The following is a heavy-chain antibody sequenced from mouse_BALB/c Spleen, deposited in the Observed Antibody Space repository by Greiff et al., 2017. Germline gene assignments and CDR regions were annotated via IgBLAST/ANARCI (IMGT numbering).Heavy chain of an antibody. V-gene: IGHV1S81*02. CDR1: GYTFTSYY. CDR3: TRHDMDD. J-gene: IGHJ4*01. CDR2: INPSDGGT. Sequence: VQLQQSGAELVKPGASVKLSCKASGYTFTSYYMYWVKQRPGQGLEWIGEINPSDGGTNFNEKFKSKATLTVDKSSSTAYMQLSSLTSEDSAVYYCTRHDMDDWGQGTSVTVSS.